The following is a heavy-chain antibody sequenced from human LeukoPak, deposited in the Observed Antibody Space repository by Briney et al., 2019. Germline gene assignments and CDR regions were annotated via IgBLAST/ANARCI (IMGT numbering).Heavy chain of an antibody. D-gene: IGHD2-15*01. J-gene: IGHJ3*02. CDR2: IYYSGST. Sequence: SETLSLTCTVSVGSISSYYWSWARQPPGKGLEWIGYIYYSGSTNYNTSLKSRVTISVDTSKNQFSLKLSSVTAADTAVYYCARESYCSGGSCYEEGAFDIWGQGTMVTVSS. CDR3: ARESYCSGGSCYEEGAFDI. V-gene: IGHV4-59*01. CDR1: VGSISSYY.